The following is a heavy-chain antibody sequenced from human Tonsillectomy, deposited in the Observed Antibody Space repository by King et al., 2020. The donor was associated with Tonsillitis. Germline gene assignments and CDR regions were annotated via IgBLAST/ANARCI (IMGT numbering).Heavy chain of an antibody. Sequence: VQLVESGAEVKKPGASVKVSCKASGYTFTNYGISWVRQAPGQGLEWMGRISTYNANTNYAQKLQDRVTMTTDTSTSTAYMELRRLRSDDTAIYYCARDTMTSGLLWYNWFDPWGQGTLVTVSS. CDR1: GYTFTNYG. D-gene: IGHD2-15*01. CDR2: ISTYNANT. J-gene: IGHJ5*02. V-gene: IGHV1-18*04. CDR3: ARDTMTSGLLWYNWFDP.